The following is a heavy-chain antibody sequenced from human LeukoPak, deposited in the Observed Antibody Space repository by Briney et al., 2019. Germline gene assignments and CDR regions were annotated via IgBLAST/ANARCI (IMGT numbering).Heavy chain of an antibody. CDR1: GFTFSSYW. Sequence: GGSLRLSCAASGFTFSSYWMNWVRQAPGKGLEWVANIKQDGSGKYYVDSVKGRFTISRDNAKNSLYLQMNSLRAEDTAVYYCARDRIGYSYGYPLDYWGQGTLVTVSS. CDR3: ARDRIGYSYGYPLDY. V-gene: IGHV3-7*03. CDR2: IKQDGSGK. D-gene: IGHD5-18*01. J-gene: IGHJ4*02.